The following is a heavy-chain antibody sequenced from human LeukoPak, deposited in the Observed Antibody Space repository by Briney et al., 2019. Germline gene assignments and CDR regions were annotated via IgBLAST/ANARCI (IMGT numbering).Heavy chain of an antibody. Sequence: GASVKVSCKASGYTFTSYYMHWVRQAPGHGLEWMGIINPSGGSTSYAQKFQGRVTMTRDTSTSTVYMELSSLRSEDTAVYYCARDRGKAVAGRSWQIGYWGQGTLVTVSS. J-gene: IGHJ4*02. V-gene: IGHV1-46*01. CDR1: GYTFTSYY. D-gene: IGHD6-19*01. CDR3: ARDRGKAVAGRSWQIGY. CDR2: INPSGGST.